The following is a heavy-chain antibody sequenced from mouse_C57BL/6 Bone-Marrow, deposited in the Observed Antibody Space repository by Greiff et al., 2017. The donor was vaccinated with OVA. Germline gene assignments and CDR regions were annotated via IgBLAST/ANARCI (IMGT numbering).Heavy chain of an antibody. Sequence: VKLQQPGAELVRPGTSVKLSCKASGYTFTSYWMHWVKQRPGQGLEWIGVIDPSDSYTNYNQKFKGKATLTVDTSSSTAYMQLSSLTSEDSAVYYCARRGYGKGFAYWGQGTLVTVSA. V-gene: IGHV1-59*01. J-gene: IGHJ3*01. CDR3: ARRGYGKGFAY. D-gene: IGHD2-1*01. CDR1: GYTFTSYW. CDR2: IDPSDSYT.